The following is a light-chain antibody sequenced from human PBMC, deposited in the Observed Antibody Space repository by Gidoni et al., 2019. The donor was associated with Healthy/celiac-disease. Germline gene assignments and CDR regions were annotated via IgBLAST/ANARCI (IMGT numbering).Light chain of an antibody. CDR3: QQYGSSSLT. CDR1: QSVSSSY. CDR2: GAS. Sequence: DIVLAQSPGTLSLSPGERATLSCRASQSVSSSYLAWYQQKPGQAHRLLIYGASSRATGIPDRFSGSGSGTDFTLIISRLEPEDLAVYYCQQYGSSSLTFGGGTKVEIK. J-gene: IGKJ4*01. V-gene: IGKV3-20*01.